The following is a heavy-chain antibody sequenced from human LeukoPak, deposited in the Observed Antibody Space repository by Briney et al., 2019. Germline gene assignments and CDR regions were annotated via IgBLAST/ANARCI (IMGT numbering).Heavy chain of an antibody. V-gene: IGHV4-38-2*01. D-gene: IGHD4-11*01. J-gene: IGHJ3*02. CDR1: GYSISSGYY. Sequence: SETLSLTCAVSGYSISSGYYWGWIRQPPGKGLEWIGSIYHSGSTYYNPSLKSRVTISVDTSKNQFSLKLSSVTAADTAVYYCVGHDYLEVAFDIWGQGTMVTVSS. CDR2: IYHSGST. CDR3: VGHDYLEVAFDI.